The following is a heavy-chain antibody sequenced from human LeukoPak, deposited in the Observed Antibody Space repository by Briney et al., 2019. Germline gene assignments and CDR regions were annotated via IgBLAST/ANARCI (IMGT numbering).Heavy chain of an antibody. CDR1: GGSISSSSYY. Sequence: SETLSLTCTVSGGSISSSSYYWGWIRQPPGKGLEWIGSIYYSGSTYYNPSLKSRVTISVDTSKNQFSLKLSSVTAADTAVYYCASHRSYDSSGYYWDYFDYWGQGTLVTVSS. D-gene: IGHD3-22*01. J-gene: IGHJ4*02. V-gene: IGHV4-39*01. CDR3: ASHRSYDSSGYYWDYFDY. CDR2: IYYSGST.